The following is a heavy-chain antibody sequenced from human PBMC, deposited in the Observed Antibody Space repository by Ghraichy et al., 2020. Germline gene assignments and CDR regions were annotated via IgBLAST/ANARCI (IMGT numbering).Heavy chain of an antibody. CDR1: GGTFSSYA. V-gene: IGHV1-69*13. Sequence: SVKVSCKASGGTFSSYAISWVRQAPGQGLEWMGGIIPIFGTANYAQKFQGRVTITADESTSTAYMELSSLRSEDTAVYYCARDGWAYCGGDCYSPRSAFDIWGQGTMVTVSS. J-gene: IGHJ3*02. D-gene: IGHD2-21*02. CDR2: IIPIFGTA. CDR3: ARDGWAYCGGDCYSPRSAFDI.